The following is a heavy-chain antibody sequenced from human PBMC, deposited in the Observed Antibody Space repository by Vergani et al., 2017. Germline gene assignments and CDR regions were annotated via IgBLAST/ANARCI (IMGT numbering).Heavy chain of an antibody. CDR3: ASSRSYGPLDY. CDR2: INHSGST. CDR1: GGSFSGYY. J-gene: IGHJ4*02. D-gene: IGHD5-18*01. Sequence: QVQLQQWGAGLLKPSETLSLTCAVYGGSFSGYYWSWIRQPPGKGLEWIGEINHSGSTNYNPSLNSRVTISVDTSKNQFSLKLSSVTAADTAVYYCASSRSYGPLDYWGQGTLVTVSS. V-gene: IGHV4-34*01.